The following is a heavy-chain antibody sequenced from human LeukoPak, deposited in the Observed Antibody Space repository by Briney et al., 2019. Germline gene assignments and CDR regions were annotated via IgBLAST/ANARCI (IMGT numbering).Heavy chain of an antibody. Sequence: GASLKISCTGSGFSFRTHWIAWVRPMPGKGLEWMGIIFPGDSDTRYSPSFQGQVSISADHSTRTAHLQWSSLKASDTAIYYCARRHLSSTWPYFDLWGSGTRVTVSS. CDR3: ARRHLSSTWPYFDL. J-gene: IGHJ4*02. CDR1: GFSFRTHW. V-gene: IGHV5-51*01. D-gene: IGHD6-19*01. CDR2: IFPGDSDT.